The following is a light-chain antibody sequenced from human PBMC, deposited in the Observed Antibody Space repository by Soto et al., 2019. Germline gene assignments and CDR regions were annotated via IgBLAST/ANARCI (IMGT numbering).Light chain of an antibody. V-gene: IGLV2-14*01. J-gene: IGLJ2*01. CDR2: DVI. CDR1: SSDVGGYNY. Sequence: QSALTQPASVSGSPGQSITISCTGTSSDVGGYNYVSWYQHHPGKAPKLMIYDVIDRPSGVSNRFSGSKSGNTASLTISGLQAEDEDDYYCGSYTSNSSLKFGGGTKLTVL. CDR3: GSYTSNSSLK.